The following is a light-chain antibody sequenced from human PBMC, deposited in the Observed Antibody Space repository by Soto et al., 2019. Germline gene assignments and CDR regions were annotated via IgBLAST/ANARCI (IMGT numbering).Light chain of an antibody. Sequence: EIVMTQSRSSVSVSPVERATLSGRASQSISRNLAWYQQKPGQAPRLLIYAASTRATGLPARFSGSGSGTEFTLTISSLQSEDFAVYSCQQYNNWPLTFGQGTKVDIK. V-gene: IGKV3-15*01. CDR1: QSISRN. CDR3: QQYNNWPLT. CDR2: AAS. J-gene: IGKJ1*01.